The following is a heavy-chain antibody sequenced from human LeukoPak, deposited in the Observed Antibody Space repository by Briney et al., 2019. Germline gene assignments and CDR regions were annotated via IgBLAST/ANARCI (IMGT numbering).Heavy chain of an antibody. Sequence: ASVKVSCKASGYTFTGYYMHWVRQAPGQGLEWMGWINPNSGGTNYAQKFQGRVTMTRDTSISTAYMELSRLRSDDTAVYYCILTSDNYYYYGMDVWGQGTMVTVSS. J-gene: IGHJ6*02. CDR2: INPNSGGT. D-gene: IGHD2-8*01. CDR1: GYTFTGYY. CDR3: ILTSDNYYYYGMDV. V-gene: IGHV1-2*02.